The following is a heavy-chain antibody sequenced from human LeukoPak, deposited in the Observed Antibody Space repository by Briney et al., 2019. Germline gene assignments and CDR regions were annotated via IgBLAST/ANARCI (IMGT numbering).Heavy chain of an antibody. CDR1: GFTFSSYW. V-gene: IGHV3-7*01. Sequence: GGALRLSCAASGFTFSSYWMSWVRQAPGKGLEWVANIKQDGSEKYYVDSVKGRFTISRDNAKNSLYLQMNSLRAEDTAVYYYARDLLRYFDWFDYWGQGTLVTVSS. D-gene: IGHD3-9*01. J-gene: IGHJ5*01. CDR3: ARDLLRYFDWFDY. CDR2: IKQDGSEK.